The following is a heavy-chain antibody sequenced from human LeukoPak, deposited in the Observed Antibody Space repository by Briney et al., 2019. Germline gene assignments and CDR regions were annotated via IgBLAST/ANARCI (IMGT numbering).Heavy chain of an antibody. D-gene: IGHD6-6*01. CDR3: AKALQSIAAPNFQH. CDR1: GLTFSSHG. CDR2: ISYDGSNK. Sequence: GGSLRLSCAATGLTFSSHGMHLVRQAPGKGLEWVAVISYDGSNKYYADSVKGRFTISRDNSKNTLYLQMNSLRAEDTAVYYCAKALQSIAAPNFQHWGQGTLVTVSS. J-gene: IGHJ1*01. V-gene: IGHV3-30*18.